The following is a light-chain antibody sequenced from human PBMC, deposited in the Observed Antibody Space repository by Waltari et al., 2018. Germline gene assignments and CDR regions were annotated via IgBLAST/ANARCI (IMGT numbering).Light chain of an antibody. V-gene: IGKV3-20*01. CDR3: QHYGSASMYT. Sequence: EIVLTQSPGTLSLSPGERAPLSCRASQSINSSYLAWYQQNPGQAPRLLIYGASSRATGIPDRFSGSGSGTDFTLIISRLEPEDFAVYYCQHYGSASMYTFGQGTKLEIK. J-gene: IGKJ2*01. CDR1: QSINSSY. CDR2: GAS.